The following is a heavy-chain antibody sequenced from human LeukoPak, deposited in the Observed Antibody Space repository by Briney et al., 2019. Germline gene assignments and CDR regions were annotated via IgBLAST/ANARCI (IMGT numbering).Heavy chain of an antibody. CDR3: ARGSRGGSNNCFDP. V-gene: IGHV1-2*02. CDR1: GYTFTGYY. J-gene: IGHJ5*02. Sequence: GASVRVSCKASGYTFTGYYMHWVRQAPGQGLEWMGWINPNSGGTNYAQKFQGRVTMTRDTSISTAYMELSRLRSDDTAVYSCARGSRGGSNNCFDPWGQGTLVTVSS. D-gene: IGHD1-26*01. CDR2: INPNSGGT.